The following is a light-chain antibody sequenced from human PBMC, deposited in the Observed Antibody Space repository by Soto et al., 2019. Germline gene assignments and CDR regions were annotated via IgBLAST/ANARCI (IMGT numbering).Light chain of an antibody. CDR3: QQYYSTPFT. CDR1: QSVLYSSNNKNY. Sequence: DIVMTQSPDSLAVSLGERATINCKSSQSVLYSSNNKNYLAWYRQKPGQPPTLLIYWASTRESGVPDRFSGSGSGTDFTLTISSLQAEDVAVYYCQQYYSTPFTFGPGTKVHIK. V-gene: IGKV4-1*01. J-gene: IGKJ3*01. CDR2: WAS.